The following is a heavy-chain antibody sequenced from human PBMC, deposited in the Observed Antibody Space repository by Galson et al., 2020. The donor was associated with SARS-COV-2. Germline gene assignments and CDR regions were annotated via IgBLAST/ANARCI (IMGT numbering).Heavy chain of an antibody. J-gene: IGHJ2*01. CDR2: ISYEGNKK. CDR1: GYTFSSYG. CDR3: AKGRIDGYNANWYFDL. V-gene: IGHV3-30*18. D-gene: IGHD5-12*01. Sequence: GESLKISCTASGYTFSSYGMHWVRQAPGKGLEWVAAISYEGNKKFNADSVKSRFTISRDNSNNTLFLQMNSLRADDTAVYYCAKGRIDGYNANWYFDLWGRGTLVTVSS.